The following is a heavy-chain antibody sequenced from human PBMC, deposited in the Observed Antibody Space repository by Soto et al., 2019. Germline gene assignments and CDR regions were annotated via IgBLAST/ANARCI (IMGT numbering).Heavy chain of an antibody. V-gene: IGHV1-18*01. Sequence: QVQLVQSGAEVKKPGASVKVSCKASGYTFTSYGISWVRQAPGQGLEWMGWISAYNGNTNYAQNLQGRVTMTTDTSTSTAYMELRSLRSDETAVYYCARDGLPIAVAGMGPSYYYYGMDVWGQGTTVTVSS. J-gene: IGHJ6*02. CDR1: GYTFTSYG. CDR3: ARDGLPIAVAGMGPSYYYYGMDV. CDR2: ISAYNGNT. D-gene: IGHD6-19*01.